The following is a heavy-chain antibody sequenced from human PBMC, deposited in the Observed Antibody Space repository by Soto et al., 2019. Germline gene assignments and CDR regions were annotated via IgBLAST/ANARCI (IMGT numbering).Heavy chain of an antibody. CDR1: GYTFTTYS. J-gene: IGHJ3*02. V-gene: IGHV1-3*01. CDR3: ARGNSGAFDI. Sequence: QVQLVQSGAEVKKPGASVKVSCKASGYTFTTYSMHWVRQAPGQRLEWMGWMNPLNGDTKYSQRFQGRLTIIRDPSASTAYMELSSLRSEDTAIYYCARGNSGAFDIWGQGTMVTVSS. D-gene: IGHD1-26*01. CDR2: MNPLNGDT.